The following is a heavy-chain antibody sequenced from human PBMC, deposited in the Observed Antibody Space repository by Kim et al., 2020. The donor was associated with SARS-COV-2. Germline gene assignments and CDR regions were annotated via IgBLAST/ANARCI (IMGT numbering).Heavy chain of an antibody. V-gene: IGHV4-39*01. Sequence: SETLSLTCTVSDGSIISGSYFWGWIRQPPGKGLEWIGSIYYSGSTYYSPSLKSRVTISVDTSKSQFSLRLTSVTAADTAVYYCARLPIVGAATYPAYWGQGILVTVSS. D-gene: IGHD1-26*01. CDR2: IYYSGST. CDR3: ARLPIVGAATYPAY. J-gene: IGHJ4*02. CDR1: DGSIISGSYF.